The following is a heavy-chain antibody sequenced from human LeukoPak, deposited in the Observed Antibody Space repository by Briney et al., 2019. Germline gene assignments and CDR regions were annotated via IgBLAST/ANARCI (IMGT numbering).Heavy chain of an antibody. D-gene: IGHD4-23*01. CDR2: IYYSGST. V-gene: IGHV4-39*01. J-gene: IGHJ4*02. CDR3: ARHDYGGNSDRDY. CDR1: GGSISSSSYY. Sequence: SETLSLTCTVSGGSISSSSYYWGWIRQPPGKGLEWIGSIYYSGSTYYNPSLKSRVTISVDTSKNQFSLKLSSVTAADTAVYYCARHDYGGNSDRDYWGQGTLVTVSS.